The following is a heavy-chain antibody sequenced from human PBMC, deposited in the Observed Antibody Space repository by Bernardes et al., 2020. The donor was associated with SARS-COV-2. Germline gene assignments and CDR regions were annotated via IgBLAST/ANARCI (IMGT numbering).Heavy chain of an antibody. Sequence: ASVKVSCKASGYTFPTYGITWVRQAPGQGLEWMGWISAYNGNINYAQRLQGRVTMTIDTSTSTGYMELKSLRSDDTAVYYCARGSDLYGSGSNDYWGQGTLVTVSS. CDR2: ISAYNGNI. CDR1: GYTFPTYG. CDR3: ARGSDLYGSGSNDY. D-gene: IGHD3-10*01. J-gene: IGHJ4*02. V-gene: IGHV1-18*01.